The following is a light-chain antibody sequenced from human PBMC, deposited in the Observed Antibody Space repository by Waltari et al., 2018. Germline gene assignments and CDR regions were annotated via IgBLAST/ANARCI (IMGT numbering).Light chain of an antibody. V-gene: IGLV1-40*01. J-gene: IGLJ2*01. Sequence: QSVLTQPPSVSRAPGQRATTSCTGSSSNIGARFHVHWYHQLPRTAPKLLIFDNNRRPSGVPDRFAGSKSGTSASLAITGLQAEDDADYYCQSDDSILFVVFGGGTKLTVL. CDR3: QSDDSILFVV. CDR1: SSNIGARFH. CDR2: DNN.